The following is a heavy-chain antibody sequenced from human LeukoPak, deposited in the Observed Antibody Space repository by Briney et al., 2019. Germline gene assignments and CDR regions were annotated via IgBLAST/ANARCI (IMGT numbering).Heavy chain of an antibody. CDR3: AGEDNSSGYRPFDI. D-gene: IGHD3-22*01. J-gene: IGHJ3*02. CDR2: IKQDGSEK. V-gene: IGHV3-7*03. Sequence: GGSLRLSCAASGFTFSSYWMSWVRQAPGKGLEWVANIKQDGSEKYYVDSVKGRFTISRDNAKNSLYLQMNSLRAEDTAVYYCAGEDNSSGYRPFDIWGQGTMVTVPS. CDR1: GFTFSSYW.